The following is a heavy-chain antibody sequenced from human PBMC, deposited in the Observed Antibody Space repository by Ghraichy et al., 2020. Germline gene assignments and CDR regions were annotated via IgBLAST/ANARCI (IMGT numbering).Heavy chain of an antibody. CDR2: TYYRSKWYN. Sequence: LRLSCAISGDSVSSNSAAWNWIRQSPSRGLECLGRTYYRSKWYNDYAVSVKSRITINPDTSKNQFSLQLNSVTPEDTAVYYCARDGVGATLGIDYWGQGTLVTVSS. CDR1: GDSVSSNSAA. D-gene: IGHD1-26*01. V-gene: IGHV6-1*01. CDR3: ARDGVGATLGIDY. J-gene: IGHJ4*02.